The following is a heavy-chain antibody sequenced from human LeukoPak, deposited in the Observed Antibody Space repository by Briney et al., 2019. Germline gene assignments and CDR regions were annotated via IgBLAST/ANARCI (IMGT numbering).Heavy chain of an antibody. Sequence: PGGSLRLSCAASGFTFSSYSMNWVRQAPGKGLEWVSSISSSSSYIYYADSVKGRFTISRDNAKNSLYLQMNSRRAEDTAVYYCATILAVAGPYDYWGQGTRVTVSS. V-gene: IGHV3-21*01. CDR1: GFTFSSYS. CDR2: ISSSSSYI. D-gene: IGHD6-19*01. J-gene: IGHJ4*02. CDR3: ATILAVAGPYDY.